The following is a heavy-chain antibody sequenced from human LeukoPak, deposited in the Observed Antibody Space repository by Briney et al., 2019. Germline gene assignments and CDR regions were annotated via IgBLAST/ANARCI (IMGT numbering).Heavy chain of an antibody. J-gene: IGHJ4*02. Sequence: GGSLRLSCEASGFTFSSYAMSWVRQAPGKGLEWVSGISTNGGSTSYADSVKGRLTISRDNPRNMLYMEMNSLRAEDTAVYYCSVMHRYYEGSGHWVQWGQGTLVTVSS. CDR3: SVMHRYYEGSGHWVQ. CDR2: ISTNGGST. V-gene: IGHV3-23*01. D-gene: IGHD3-22*01. CDR1: GFTFSSYA.